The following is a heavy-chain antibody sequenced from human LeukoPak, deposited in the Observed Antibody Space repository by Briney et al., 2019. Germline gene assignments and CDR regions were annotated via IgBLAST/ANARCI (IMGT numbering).Heavy chain of an antibody. Sequence: PSETLSLTCAVSGYSISSGYYWGWIRQPPGKGLEWIGSMYHSGSTYYNPSLKSRVTISVDTSKNQFSLKLSSVTAADTAVYYCARGEYDDYCDYWGQGTLVTVSS. CDR1: GYSISSGYY. J-gene: IGHJ4*02. CDR2: MYHSGST. D-gene: IGHD1-1*01. V-gene: IGHV4-38-2*01. CDR3: ARGEYDDYCDY.